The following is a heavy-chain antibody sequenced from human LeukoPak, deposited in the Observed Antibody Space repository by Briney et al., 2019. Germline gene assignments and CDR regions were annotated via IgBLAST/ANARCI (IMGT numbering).Heavy chain of an antibody. Sequence: GESLKISCKASGYSFTTSWIAWVRQMPGKGLEWMGIIYPGDSDTRYSPSFRGQVTISADKSITTAYLQWSSLKASDTAMYYCARSQTLTATTNFDYWGQGTLVTVSS. CDR3: ARSQTLTATTNFDY. V-gene: IGHV5-51*01. D-gene: IGHD4-17*01. CDR1: GYSFTTSW. CDR2: IYPGDSDT. J-gene: IGHJ4*02.